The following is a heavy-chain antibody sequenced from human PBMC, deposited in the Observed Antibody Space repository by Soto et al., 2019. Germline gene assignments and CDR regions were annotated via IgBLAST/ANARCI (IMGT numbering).Heavy chain of an antibody. V-gene: IGHV1-8*01. J-gene: IGHJ5*02. Sequence: GASVKVSCKASGYTFTSYDINWVRQATGQGLEWMGWMNPNSGNTGYAQKFQGRVTMTRNTSISTAHMELSSPRSEDTAVYYCARVPPAIIVVVGGHWWFDPWGQGTLVTVSS. CDR1: GYTFTSYD. CDR3: ARVPPAIIVVVGGHWWFDP. CDR2: MNPNSGNT. D-gene: IGHD2-2*01.